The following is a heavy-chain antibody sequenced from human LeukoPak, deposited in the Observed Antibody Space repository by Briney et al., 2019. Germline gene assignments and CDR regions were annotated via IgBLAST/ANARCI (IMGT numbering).Heavy chain of an antibody. CDR2: ISVSGGST. V-gene: IGHV3-23*01. Sequence: GGSLRLSCAASGYTFSSYAMSWVRQAPGKGLEWGSAISVSGGSTYYADSVKGRFPISRDNSKNTLYLQMNSLRAEDTAVYYCASEGIVATYDWGQGTLVTVSS. J-gene: IGHJ4*02. CDR3: ASEGIVATYD. D-gene: IGHD5-12*01. CDR1: GYTFSSYA.